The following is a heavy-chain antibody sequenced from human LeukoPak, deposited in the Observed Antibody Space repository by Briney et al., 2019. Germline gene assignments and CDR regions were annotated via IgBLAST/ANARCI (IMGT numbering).Heavy chain of an antibody. CDR2: ISWNSGSI. D-gene: IGHD6-19*01. CDR1: GFTFDDYA. J-gene: IGHJ4*02. Sequence: GGSLRLSYAASGFTFDDYAMHWVRQAPGKGLEWVSGISWNSGSIGYADSVKGRFTISRDNAKNSLYLQMNSLRAEDTALYYCAKLAVAGTVDHWGQGTLVNGSS. V-gene: IGHV3-9*01. CDR3: AKLAVAGTVDH.